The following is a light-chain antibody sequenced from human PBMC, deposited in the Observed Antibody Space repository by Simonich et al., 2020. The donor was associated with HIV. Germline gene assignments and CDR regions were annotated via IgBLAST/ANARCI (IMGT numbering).Light chain of an antibody. J-gene: IGKJ3*01. CDR2: WAS. CDR3: QQYYSAPVT. CDR1: QSVLYSSNNKNY. Sequence: DIVMTQSPDSLAVSLGERATINCKSSQSVLYSSNNKNYLAWYQQKPGQPPKLLIHWASTRESGVPDRFSGSGSGTDFTLTISSLQAEDVAVYYCQQYYSAPVTFGPGTKVDMK. V-gene: IGKV4-1*01.